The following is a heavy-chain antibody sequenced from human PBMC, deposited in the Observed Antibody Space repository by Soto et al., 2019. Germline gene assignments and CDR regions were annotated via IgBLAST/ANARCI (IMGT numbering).Heavy chain of an antibody. CDR1: GFTFKNYA. CDR3: AKDAVPYNGEWDWFDL. V-gene: IGHV3-23*01. J-gene: IGHJ5*02. D-gene: IGHD3-10*01. Sequence: EVQLLESGGGLVQPGGSLRLSCAASGFTFKNYAMTWVRQAPGKGMEWVSSIGGSGGGAHYADSVKGRFTVSRDDSKNTRYLQMSGLRVDDTALYYCAKDAVPYNGEWDWFDLWGQGTLVTVSS. CDR2: IGGSGGGA.